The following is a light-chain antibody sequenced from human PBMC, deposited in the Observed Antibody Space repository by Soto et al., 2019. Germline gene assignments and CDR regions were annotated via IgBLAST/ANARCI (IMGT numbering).Light chain of an antibody. J-gene: IGKJ1*01. CDR1: QSISDS. V-gene: IGKV1-5*01. CDR3: QQYHGFSRT. Sequence: DFQTSQSPSTLSVSDHDRLTITCLASQSISDSLAWYQQKPGKAPDLLISDVSKLERGVASRFSGSGSGTEFTLTISSMQPDDLATYYCQQYHGFSRTFGQGGKVDI. CDR2: DVS.